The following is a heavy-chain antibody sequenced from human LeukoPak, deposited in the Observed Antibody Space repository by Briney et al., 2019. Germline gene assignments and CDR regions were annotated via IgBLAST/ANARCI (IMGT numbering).Heavy chain of an antibody. D-gene: IGHD2-21*02. J-gene: IGHJ4*02. CDR2: VKTKSEGVTT. CDR3: TTRVVTTNDY. Sequence: VGSLRLSCAASGFTFNNAWMNWVRQAPGKGLEWVGRVKTKSEGVTTDYPAPVKGRFTISRDDSKTTLYLQMNSLKTEDTAVYYCTTRVVTTNDYWGQGTLVTVSS. V-gene: IGHV3-15*01. CDR1: GFTFNNAW.